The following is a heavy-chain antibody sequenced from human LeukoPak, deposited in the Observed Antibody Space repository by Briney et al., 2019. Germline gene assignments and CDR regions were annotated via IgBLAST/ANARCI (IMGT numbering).Heavy chain of an antibody. CDR1: GGTFSSYA. CDR3: ARVIESSGWYWANWFDP. J-gene: IGHJ5*02. Sequence: GASVKVSCKASGGTFSSYAISWVRQAPGQGLEWMGRIIPILGIANYAQKFQGRVTITADKSTSTAYMELSSLRSEDTAVYYCARVIESSGWYWANWFDPWGQGTLVTVSS. D-gene: IGHD6-19*01. CDR2: IIPILGIA. V-gene: IGHV1-69*04.